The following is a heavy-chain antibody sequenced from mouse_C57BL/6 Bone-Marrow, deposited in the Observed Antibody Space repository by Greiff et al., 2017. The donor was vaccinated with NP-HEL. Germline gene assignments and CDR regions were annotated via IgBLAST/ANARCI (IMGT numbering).Heavy chain of an antibody. Sequence: VQLQQSGAELARPGASVKLSCKASGYTFTSYGISWVKQRTGQGLEWIGEIYPRSGNTYYNEKFKGKATLTVDKSSSTAYMQLSSLTSEDSAVYYCAMDEGAWFAYWGQGTLVTVSA. CDR2: IYPRSGNT. J-gene: IGHJ3*01. CDR3: AMDEGAWFAY. CDR1: GYTFTSYG. V-gene: IGHV1-81*01.